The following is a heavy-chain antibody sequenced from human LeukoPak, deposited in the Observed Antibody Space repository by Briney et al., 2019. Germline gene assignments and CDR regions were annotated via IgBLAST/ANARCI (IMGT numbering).Heavy chain of an antibody. CDR3: ARGGTAGLAD. Sequence: PSETLSLTCTVSGGSMSSYYWTWIRQPPGKGLEWIGYMYSSGSNNYNPSLKSRVTISIDTSKNQFSLNLRSVTAADTAVYYCARGGTAGLADWGQGTLVT. D-gene: IGHD2-8*02. CDR2: MYSSGSN. J-gene: IGHJ4*02. V-gene: IGHV4-59*01. CDR1: GGSMSSYY.